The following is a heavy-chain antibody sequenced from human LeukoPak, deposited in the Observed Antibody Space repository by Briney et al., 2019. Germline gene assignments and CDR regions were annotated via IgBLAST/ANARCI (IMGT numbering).Heavy chain of an antibody. D-gene: IGHD3-16*01. CDR3: AKGGVGRYYYMDV. V-gene: IGHV3-23*01. J-gene: IGHJ6*03. CDR1: GFTFSSYG. CDR2: ISGSGGST. Sequence: GGSLRLSCAASGFTFSSYGMSWVRQAPGKGLEWVSAISGSGGSTYYADSVKGRFTISRDNSKNTLYLQMNSLRAEDTAVYYCAKGGVGRYYYMDVWGKGTTVTISS.